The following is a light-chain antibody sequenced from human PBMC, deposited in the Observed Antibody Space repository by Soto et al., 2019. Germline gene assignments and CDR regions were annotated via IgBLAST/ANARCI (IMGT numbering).Light chain of an antibody. Sequence: EVVLTQSPATLSLSPGERATLSCRASLDVRASLDWYQLNPGQAPRLLIYAASNRATGIPDRFSRSGSGTDFTLTISRLEPEDFAVYYCQQHSHWPPWTFGQGTKVDIK. CDR1: LDVRAS. CDR2: AAS. V-gene: IGKV3-11*01. CDR3: QQHSHWPPWT. J-gene: IGKJ1*01.